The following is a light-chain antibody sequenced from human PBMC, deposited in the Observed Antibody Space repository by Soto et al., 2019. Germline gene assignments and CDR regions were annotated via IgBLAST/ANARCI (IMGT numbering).Light chain of an antibody. V-gene: IGKV3-11*01. CDR3: QQRSDWPPT. CDR1: QSLRNS. J-gene: IGKJ5*01. Sequence: QTPTILSVSPGGRATLSCRATQSLRNSLAWYQQKPGQAPRLLIYDASKRATGIPARFSGSGSGTDFTLTISSLEPEDFAVYFCQQRSDWPPTFGQGTRLEIK. CDR2: DAS.